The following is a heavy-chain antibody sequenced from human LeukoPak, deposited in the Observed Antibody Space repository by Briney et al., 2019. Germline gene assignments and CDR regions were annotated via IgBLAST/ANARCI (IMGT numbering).Heavy chain of an antibody. D-gene: IGHD3-22*01. J-gene: IGHJ4*02. CDR3: ARTFYYYDSSGYQDY. V-gene: IGHV3-30-3*01. CDR2: ISYDGSNK. CDR1: GFTFSSYA. Sequence: GGSLRLSCAASGFTFSSYAMHWVRQAPGKGLEWVAVISYDGSNKYYADSVKGRFTISRDNSKNTLYLQMNSLRAEDTAVYYCARTFYYYDSSGYQDYWGQGTLVTVSS.